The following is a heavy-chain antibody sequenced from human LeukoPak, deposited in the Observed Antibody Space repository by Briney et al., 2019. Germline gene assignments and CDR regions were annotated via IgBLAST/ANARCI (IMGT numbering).Heavy chain of an antibody. J-gene: IGHJ5*02. D-gene: IGHD5-18*01. Sequence: PSETLSLTCTVSGGSISSGDYYWSWIRQPPGKGLEWIGYIYYSGSTYYNPSLKSRVTISVDTSKNQFSLKLSSVTAADTAVYCCARVDTAMVKSVWFDPWGQGTLVTVSS. V-gene: IGHV4-30-4*08. CDR2: IYYSGST. CDR3: ARVDTAMVKSVWFDP. CDR1: GGSISSGDYY.